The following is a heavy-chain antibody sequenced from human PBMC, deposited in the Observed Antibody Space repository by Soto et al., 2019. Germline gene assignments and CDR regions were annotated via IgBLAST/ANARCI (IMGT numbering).Heavy chain of an antibody. Sequence: SQTLSLTCAISGDSVSSNSAAWNWIRQSPSRGLEWLGRTYYRSKWYNDYAVSVKSRITINPDTSKNQFSLQLNSVTPEDTAVYYCARDHYYDSSGYYGSDAFDIWGQGTMVTVSS. D-gene: IGHD3-22*01. V-gene: IGHV6-1*01. CDR3: ARDHYYDSSGYYGSDAFDI. CDR1: GDSVSSNSAA. J-gene: IGHJ3*02. CDR2: TYYRSKWYN.